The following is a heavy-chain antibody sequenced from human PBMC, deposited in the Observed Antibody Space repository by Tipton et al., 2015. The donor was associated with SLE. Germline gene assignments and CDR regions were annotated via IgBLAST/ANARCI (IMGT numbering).Heavy chain of an antibody. CDR3: ARRSAATWWFDP. CDR2: INHSGST. J-gene: IGHJ5*02. D-gene: IGHD2-15*01. V-gene: IGHV4-34*01. Sequence: TLSLTCAVYGGSFSGYYWSWIRQPPGKGLEWIGEINHSGSTNYNPSLKSRVTISVDTSKNQFSLKLSSVTAADTAVYYCARRSAATWWFDPWGQGTLVTVSS. CDR1: GGSFSGYY.